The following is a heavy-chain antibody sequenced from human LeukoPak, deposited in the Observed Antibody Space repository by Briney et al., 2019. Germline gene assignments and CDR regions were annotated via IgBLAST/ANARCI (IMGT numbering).Heavy chain of an antibody. CDR1: GYTFTGYY. J-gene: IGHJ4*02. CDR2: INPNSGGT. V-gene: IGHV1-2*02. Sequence: ASVKVSCKASGYTFTGYYMHWVRQAPGQGLERMGWINPNSGGTNYAQKFHGRVTMTRDTSISTAYMELSRLRSDDTAVYYCARGTKYYYDSSGYPNFDYWGQGTLVTVSS. D-gene: IGHD3-22*01. CDR3: ARGTKYYYDSSGYPNFDY.